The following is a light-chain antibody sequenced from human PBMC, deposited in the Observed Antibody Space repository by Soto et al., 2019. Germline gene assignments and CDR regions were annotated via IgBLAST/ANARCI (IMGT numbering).Light chain of an antibody. J-gene: IGKJ1*01. CDR2: KAS. Sequence: DIQMTQSPSTVSASVGDRVTITCRASQNINTWLAWYQQKPGKAPKLLILKASSLESGVPSRFSGSESGTEFTLTISSLQPDDLATYYCQQYNNYFWAFGQGTRVEIK. CDR3: QQYNNYFWA. V-gene: IGKV1-5*03. CDR1: QNINTW.